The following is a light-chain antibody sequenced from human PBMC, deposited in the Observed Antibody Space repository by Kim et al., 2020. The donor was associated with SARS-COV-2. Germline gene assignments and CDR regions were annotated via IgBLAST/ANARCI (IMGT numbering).Light chain of an antibody. CDR1: QSVSSSY. Sequence: SPGERATRSCRASQSVSSSYVAWNQQKPGQDPRLLIYGASSRATGIPDRFSGSGSGTDFTLTISRLKPEDFAVYYCQQYGTSPCTFGQGTKLEI. CDR3: QQYGTSPCT. CDR2: GAS. V-gene: IGKV3-20*01. J-gene: IGKJ2*02.